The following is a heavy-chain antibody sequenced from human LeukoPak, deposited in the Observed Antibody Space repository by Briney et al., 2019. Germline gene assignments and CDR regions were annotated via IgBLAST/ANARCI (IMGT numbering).Heavy chain of an antibody. CDR1: GGSISSGGYS. V-gene: IGHV4-30-2*01. CDR2: IYHSGST. Sequence: PSETLSLTCAVSGGSISSGGYSWSWIRQPPGKGLEWIGYIYHSGSTYYNPSLKSRVTISVDRSKNQFSLKLSSVTAADTAVYYCARKSLINVRGVISNWFDPWGQGTLVTVSS. J-gene: IGHJ5*02. D-gene: IGHD3-10*02. CDR3: ARKSLINVRGVISNWFDP.